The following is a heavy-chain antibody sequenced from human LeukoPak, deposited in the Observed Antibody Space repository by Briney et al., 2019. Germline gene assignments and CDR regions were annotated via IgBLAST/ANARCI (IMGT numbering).Heavy chain of an antibody. CDR3: ARHFSYYYMDV. CDR2: IYYSGST. Sequence: SETLSLTCTVSGDSITSYFWSWIRQPPGKGLEWIGYIYYSGSTNYNPSLKSRVTISVDTSKRQVSLKLSSVTAADTAVYYCARHFSYYYMDVWGKGTTVTVS. J-gene: IGHJ6*03. CDR1: GDSITSYF. V-gene: IGHV4-59*01.